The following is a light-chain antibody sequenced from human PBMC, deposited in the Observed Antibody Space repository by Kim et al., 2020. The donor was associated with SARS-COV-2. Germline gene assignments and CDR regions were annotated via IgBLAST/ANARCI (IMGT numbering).Light chain of an antibody. J-gene: IGKJ4*01. CDR2: GAS. Sequence: DIQMTQSPSSLSASVGDRVTITCQASRDIGNFSNWYQQKPGKPPNLLIYGASKLESGVPSRFSGSGSGTDFTFTISSLQPEDIGTYYCQQYDNFLALTFGGGTKVDIK. CDR1: RDIGNF. CDR3: QQYDNFLALT. V-gene: IGKV1-33*01.